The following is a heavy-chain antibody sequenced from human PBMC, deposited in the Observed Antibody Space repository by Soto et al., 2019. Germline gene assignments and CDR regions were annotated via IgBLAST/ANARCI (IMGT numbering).Heavy chain of an antibody. Sequence: GGSLRLSCTASGFTFGEYAMSWFRQAPGKGREWVGFVRSKAYGGTTEYAASVKGRSTISRDDSKSIAYLQMTSLKTEDTAVYYCTSSLIYCSGGSCYYFDYWGQGTLVTVSS. V-gene: IGHV3-49*03. D-gene: IGHD2-15*01. CDR2: VRSKAYGGTT. CDR3: TSSLIYCSGGSCYYFDY. CDR1: GFTFGEYA. J-gene: IGHJ4*02.